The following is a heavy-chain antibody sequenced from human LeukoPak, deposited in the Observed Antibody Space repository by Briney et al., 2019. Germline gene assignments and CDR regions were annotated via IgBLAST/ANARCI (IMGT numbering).Heavy chain of an antibody. D-gene: IGHD2-2*01. CDR1: GFTFSNYG. V-gene: IGHV3-33*01. Sequence: LRLSCATSGFTFSNYGMHWVRQAPGKGLEWVAVIWYDGSNKYYADSVKGRFTISRDNSKNTLYLQMNSLRAVDTAVYYCARNYAAISESPDYWGQGTLVTVSS. J-gene: IGHJ4*02. CDR3: ARNYAAISESPDY. CDR2: IWYDGSNK.